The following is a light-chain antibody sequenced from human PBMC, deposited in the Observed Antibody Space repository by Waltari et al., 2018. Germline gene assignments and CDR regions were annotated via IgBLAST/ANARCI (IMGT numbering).Light chain of an antibody. CDR3: QQPYSGPPT. CDR1: QSISIY. Sequence: IQMSQTHSSLSAPVGDSVTVTCRASQSISIYLNWYQQKPGKAPNLLIYGASNLRSGVPSRFSGSGSGTDFTLTISSLQSEDFATYYCQQPYSGPPTFGQGTKLESK. J-gene: IGKJ5*01. CDR2: GAS. V-gene: IGKV1-39*01.